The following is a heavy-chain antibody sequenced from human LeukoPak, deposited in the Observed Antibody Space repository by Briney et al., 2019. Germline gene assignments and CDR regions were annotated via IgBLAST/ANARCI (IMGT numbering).Heavy chain of an antibody. CDR2: ISSSSSYI. V-gene: IGHV3-21*01. Sequence: GGSLRHXCAASGFTFSSYSMNWVRQAPGKGLEWVSSISSSSSYIYYADSVKGRFTISRDNAKNSLYLQMNSLRAEDTAVYYCARDLREYCSSTSCPNWYFDLWGRGTLVTVSS. D-gene: IGHD2-2*01. J-gene: IGHJ2*01. CDR1: GFTFSSYS. CDR3: ARDLREYCSSTSCPNWYFDL.